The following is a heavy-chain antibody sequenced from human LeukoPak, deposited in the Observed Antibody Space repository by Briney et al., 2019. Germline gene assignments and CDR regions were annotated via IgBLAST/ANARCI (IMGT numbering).Heavy chain of an antibody. CDR3: ARDIVPAAESDWFDP. Sequence: GGSLRLSCAASGFTFSSYWMSWVRQAPGKGLEWVANIKQDGSEKYYVGSVKGRFTISRDNAKNSLYLQMSSLRAEDTAVYYCARDIVPAAESDWFDPWGQGTLVTVSS. J-gene: IGHJ5*02. CDR2: IKQDGSEK. CDR1: GFTFSSYW. D-gene: IGHD2-2*01. V-gene: IGHV3-7*01.